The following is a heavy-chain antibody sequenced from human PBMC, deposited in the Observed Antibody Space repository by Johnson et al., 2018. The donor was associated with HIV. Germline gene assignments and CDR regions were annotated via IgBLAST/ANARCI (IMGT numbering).Heavy chain of an antibody. CDR1: GFTFSSYA. V-gene: IGHV3-73*01. J-gene: IGHJ3*01. CDR2: IRSKGNSYAT. D-gene: IGHD2-15*01. CDR3: TKFVGYCGGGGCNTPGDV. Sequence: VQLVESGGGLVQPGGSLRLSCAASGFTFSSYAMHWVRQAPGKGLEWVGLIRSKGNSYATAYAASVKGRFTISRDDSHNTAYLQMNSLTTEDTATYYCTKFVGYCGGGGCNTPGDVWGQGTMVTVSS.